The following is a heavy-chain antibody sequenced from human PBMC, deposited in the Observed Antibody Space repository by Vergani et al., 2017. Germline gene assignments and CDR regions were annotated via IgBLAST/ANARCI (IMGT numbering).Heavy chain of an antibody. D-gene: IGHD6-13*01. CDR1: GYTFTGYY. Sequence: QVQLEQSGAEVKKPGASVKVSCKASGYTFTGYYMHWVRQAPGQGLEWMGWINPNSGGTNYAQMFQGRVTMTRDTSISTAYMEVSRLRSDDTAVYYCARDLGSSWYRGWFDPWGQGTLVTVSS. CDR2: INPNSGGT. CDR3: ARDLGSSWYRGWFDP. J-gene: IGHJ5*02. V-gene: IGHV1-2*02.